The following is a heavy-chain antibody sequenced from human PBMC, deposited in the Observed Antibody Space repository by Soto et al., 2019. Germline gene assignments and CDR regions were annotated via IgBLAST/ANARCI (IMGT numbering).Heavy chain of an antibody. CDR1: GGSMSSGGYS. V-gene: IGHV4-30-2*01. CDR2: IYHSGST. J-gene: IGHJ4*02. Sequence: LSLTCAVSGGSMSSGGYSWSWIRQPPGKGLEWIGYIYHSGSTYYNPSLKSRVTISVDRSKNQFSLKLSSVTAADTAVYYCARAMTTVTTIAYWGQGTLVTVSS. CDR3: ARAMTTVTTIAY. D-gene: IGHD4-17*01.